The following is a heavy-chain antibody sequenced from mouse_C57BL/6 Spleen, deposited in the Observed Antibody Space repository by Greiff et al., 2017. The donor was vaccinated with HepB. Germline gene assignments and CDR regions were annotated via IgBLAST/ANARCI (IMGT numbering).Heavy chain of an antibody. J-gene: IGHJ2*01. CDR1: GYSFTSYY. CDR2: IYPGSGNT. D-gene: IGHD3-2*02. Sequence: VQLQQSGPELVKPGASVKISCKASGYSFTSYYIHWVKQRPGQGLEWIGWIYPGSGNTKYNEKFKGKATLTADTSSSTAYMQLSSLTSEDSAVYYCARRAAQGTFDYWGQGTTLTVSS. CDR3: ARRAAQGTFDY. V-gene: IGHV1-66*01.